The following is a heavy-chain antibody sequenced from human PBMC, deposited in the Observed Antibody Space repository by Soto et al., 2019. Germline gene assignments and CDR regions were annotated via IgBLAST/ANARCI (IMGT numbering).Heavy chain of an antibody. D-gene: IGHD3-3*01. CDR3: AKDRDDLGMVDAFDI. J-gene: IGHJ3*02. CDR2: ISGSGVTT. Sequence: EMQLLESGGDLVQPGGSLRLPCAASGFTFSNYAMTWVRQAPGKGLEYLSAISGSGVTTYCPDSMKGRFIISRDNSKNTLYLQMNSLRAEDTAVYYCAKDRDDLGMVDAFDIWGQGTMVTVSS. CDR1: GFTFSNYA. V-gene: IGHV3-23*01.